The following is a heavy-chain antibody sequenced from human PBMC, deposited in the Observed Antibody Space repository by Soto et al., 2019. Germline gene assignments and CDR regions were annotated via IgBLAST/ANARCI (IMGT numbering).Heavy chain of an antibody. Sequence: PSETLSLTCAVSGASISGSYYYWAWLRQSPGKGPEWIGSVFYTGFTSYNPSLESRVSVSVDTSKSQFSLKLSAVTAADTAVYYCARQYYDSSGYSIDYWGQGTLVTVSS. J-gene: IGHJ4*02. V-gene: IGHV4-39*01. CDR3: ARQYYDSSGYSIDY. CDR1: GASISGSYYY. D-gene: IGHD3-22*01. CDR2: VFYTGFT.